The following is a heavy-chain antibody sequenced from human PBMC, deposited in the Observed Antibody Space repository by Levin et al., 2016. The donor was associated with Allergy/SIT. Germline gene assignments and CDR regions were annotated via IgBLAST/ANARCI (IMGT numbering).Heavy chain of an antibody. CDR1: GGSISYYY. CDR2: GYYSGTT. CDR3: ARSGTEAIEY. J-gene: IGHJ4*02. D-gene: IGHD2-15*01. Sequence: SETLSLTCSVSGGSISYYYWNWIRQSPGKGLEWIGYGYYSGTTKYTPSLESRVTISVDTSKNQFSLKLSSVTTADTAVYYCARSGTEAIEYWGQGTLVTVSS. V-gene: IGHV4-59*01.